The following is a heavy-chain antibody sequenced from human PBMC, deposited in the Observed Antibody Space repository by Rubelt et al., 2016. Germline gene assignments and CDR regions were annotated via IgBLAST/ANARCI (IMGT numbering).Heavy chain of an antibody. J-gene: IGHJ6*02. CDR2: IWYDGSNK. V-gene: IGHV3-33*01. CDR3: ARNPCGGSCYQSKNYYYYYGMDV. D-gene: IGHD2-15*01. Sequence: DAGQGLEWVAVIWYDGSNKYYADSVKGRFTISRDNSKNTLYLQMNSLRAEDTAVYYCARNPCGGSCYQSKNYYYYYGMDVWGQGTTVTVSS.